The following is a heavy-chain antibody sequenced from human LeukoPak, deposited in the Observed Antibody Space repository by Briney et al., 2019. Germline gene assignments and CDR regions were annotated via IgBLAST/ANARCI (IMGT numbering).Heavy chain of an antibody. J-gene: IGHJ4*02. Sequence: ASVKVSCKASGYTFTSYGISWVRRAPGQGLEWMGWISAYNGNTNYAQKLQGRVTMTIDTSTSTAYMELRSLRSDDTAVYYCARDKARGLRYFDWPPRYWGQGTLVTVSS. CDR1: GYTFTSYG. D-gene: IGHD3-9*01. CDR2: ISAYNGNT. CDR3: ARDKARGLRYFDWPPRY. V-gene: IGHV1-18*01.